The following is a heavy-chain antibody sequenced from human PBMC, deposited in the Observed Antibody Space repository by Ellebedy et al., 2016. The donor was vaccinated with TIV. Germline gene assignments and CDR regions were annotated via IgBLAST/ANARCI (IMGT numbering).Heavy chain of an antibody. Sequence: YAQQFQGSVSITADDSTSTAYMELSGLRSEDTAVYFCARAESGGYAWDYWGQGTLVTVSS. D-gene: IGHD5-12*01. J-gene: IGHJ4*02. V-gene: IGHV1-69*01. CDR3: ARAESGGYAWDY.